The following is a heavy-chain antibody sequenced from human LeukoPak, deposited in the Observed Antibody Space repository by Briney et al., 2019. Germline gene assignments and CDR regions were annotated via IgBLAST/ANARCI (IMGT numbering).Heavy chain of an antibody. CDR3: ARQANPAVVDYYFDY. CDR1: GGSISSYY. CDR2: IYYSGST. J-gene: IGHJ4*02. D-gene: IGHD6-19*01. V-gene: IGHV4-59*08. Sequence: SETLSLTCTVAGGSISSYYWSWIRQPPGKGLGWIGYIYYSGSTNCNPALKSRVTISVDTSKNQFSLKLSSVTAADTAVYYCARQANPAVVDYYFDYWGQGTLVTVSS.